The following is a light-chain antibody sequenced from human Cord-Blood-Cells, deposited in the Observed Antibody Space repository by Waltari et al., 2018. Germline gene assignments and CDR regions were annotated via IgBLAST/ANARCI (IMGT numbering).Light chain of an antibody. J-gene: IGKJ4*01. CDR3: QQSYSTPLT. V-gene: IGKV1-39*01. CDR1: QGISSY. CDR2: DAS. Sequence: DIQMTQSPSSLSAYVGDRVTITCRASQGISSYLNWYQQKPGQAPKLLIYDASSLQSGVPSSFSGSGSGTDFTLTISSLQPEDFATYYCQQSYSTPLTFGGGTKVEIK.